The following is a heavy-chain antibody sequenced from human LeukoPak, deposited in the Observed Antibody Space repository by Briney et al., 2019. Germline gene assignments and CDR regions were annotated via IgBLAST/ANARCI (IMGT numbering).Heavy chain of an antibody. V-gene: IGHV4-38-2*02. Sequence: SETLSLTRTVSGYSISCGYYWVWLRQPPGKGLEWIGSIYYRGSTYYNPSLKSRVTISVDTSKNQLSLKLSSVIAADRVVFCFARTTEGGYTYGYFYYYYMDVWGKGTTVTVSS. D-gene: IGHD5-18*01. J-gene: IGHJ6*03. CDR1: GYSISCGYY. CDR3: ARTTEGGYTYGYFYYYYMDV. CDR2: IYYRGST.